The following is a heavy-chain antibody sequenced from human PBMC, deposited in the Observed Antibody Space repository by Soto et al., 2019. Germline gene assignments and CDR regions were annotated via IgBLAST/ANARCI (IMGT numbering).Heavy chain of an antibody. CDR1: EGSVSIGSYY. CDR2: IYYSGST. D-gene: IGHD1-26*01. CDR3: ARDIGGWELLYRENAFDI. J-gene: IGHJ3*02. Sequence: SETLSLTCTFSEGSVSIGSYYWSRIRQPPGKGLEWIGYIYYSGSTNYNPFLKSRVTISVDTSKNQFSLKLSSVTAADTAVYYCARDIGGWELLYRENAFDIWGQGTLVTVSS. V-gene: IGHV4-61*01.